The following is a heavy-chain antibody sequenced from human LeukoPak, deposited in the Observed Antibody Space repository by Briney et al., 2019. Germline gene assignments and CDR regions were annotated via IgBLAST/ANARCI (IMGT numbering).Heavy chain of an antibody. Sequence: GGSLRLSCAASGFTFSSYAMSWVRQAPGKGLEWVSAISGSGGSTYYADSVKGRFTISRDISKNTVYLQMNSLRVEDTAVYYCAKDFYWAFDYWGQGTLVTVSS. V-gene: IGHV3-23*01. CDR3: AKDFYWAFDY. D-gene: IGHD2-8*02. J-gene: IGHJ4*02. CDR1: GFTFSSYA. CDR2: ISGSGGST.